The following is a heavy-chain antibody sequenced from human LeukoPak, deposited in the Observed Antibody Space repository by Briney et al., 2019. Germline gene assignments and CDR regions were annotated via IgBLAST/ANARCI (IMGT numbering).Heavy chain of an antibody. CDR1: GGSISSSNYY. D-gene: IGHD2-21*02. Sequence: SETLSLTCTVSGGSISSSNYYWGWIRQPPGKGLEWIGSIYYSGSTYDNPPLKSRVTVSVDTSKNQFSLKLSSVTAADTAVYYCARAPLYCGGDCYLPYFDYWGQGTLVTVSS. CDR3: ARAPLYCGGDCYLPYFDY. V-gene: IGHV4-39*07. CDR2: IYYSGST. J-gene: IGHJ4*02.